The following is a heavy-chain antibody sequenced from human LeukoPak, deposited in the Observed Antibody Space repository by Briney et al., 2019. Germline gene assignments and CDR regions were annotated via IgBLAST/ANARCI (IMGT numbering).Heavy chain of an antibody. D-gene: IGHD3-10*01. CDR1: GGSVSSGSYY. CDR3: ARALRDYYASGSYDY. J-gene: IGHJ4*02. V-gene: IGHV4-61*01. CDR2: IYYSGST. Sequence: PSETLSLTCTVSGGSVSSGSYYWSWIRQSPGKGLEWIGNIYYSGSTNYNPSLKSRVTISIDTSKNQFSLKLSSVTAADTAVYYCARALRDYYASGSYDYWGQGTLATVSS.